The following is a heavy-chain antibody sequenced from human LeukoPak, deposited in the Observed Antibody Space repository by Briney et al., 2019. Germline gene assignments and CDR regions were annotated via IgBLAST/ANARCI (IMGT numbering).Heavy chain of an antibody. CDR1: GFTFSNAW. D-gene: IGHD3-9*01. J-gene: IGHJ4*02. CDR2: IKSKTDGGTT. Sequence: GGSLRLSCAASGFTFSNAWMSWVRQAPGKGLEWVGRIKSKTDGGTTDYAAPVKGRFTISRDDSKNTLYLQMNSLKTEDTAVYYCTTTVTTGYGPLHENDWGQGTLVTVSS. V-gene: IGHV3-15*01. CDR3: TTTVTTGYGPLHEND.